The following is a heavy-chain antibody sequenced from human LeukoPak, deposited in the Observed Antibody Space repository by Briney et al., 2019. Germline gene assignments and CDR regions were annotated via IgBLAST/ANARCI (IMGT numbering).Heavy chain of an antibody. CDR1: GYTFTSYY. CDR2: INPSGGST. J-gene: IGHJ4*02. CDR3: VRDVDSTYYFDY. D-gene: IGHD2-21*01. Sequence: ASVKVSFKASGYTFTSYYMHWVRQAPGQGLEWMGIINPSGGSTSYAQKFQGRVTMTRDTSTSTVYMELSSLRSEDTAVYYCVRDVDSTYYFDYWGQGTLVTVSS. V-gene: IGHV1-46*01.